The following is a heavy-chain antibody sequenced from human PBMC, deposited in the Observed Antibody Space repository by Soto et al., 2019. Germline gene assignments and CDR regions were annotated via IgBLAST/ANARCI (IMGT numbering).Heavy chain of an antibody. V-gene: IGHV2-5*01. J-gene: IGHJ4*02. D-gene: IGHD3-16*02. CDR1: GFSLSTSGVG. CDR2: IYWNDDK. CDR3: AHAAVGSYRYTNPTFFDY. Sequence: QITLKESGPTLVKPTQTLTLTCTFSGFSLSTSGVGVGWIRQPPGKALEWLALIYWNDDKRYSPSLKSRLTITKHTSKTLVVLTMTNMDPVDTATYYCAHAAVGSYRYTNPTFFDYWGQGTLVTVSS.